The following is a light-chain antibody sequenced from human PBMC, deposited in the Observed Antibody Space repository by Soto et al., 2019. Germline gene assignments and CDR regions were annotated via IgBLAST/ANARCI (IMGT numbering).Light chain of an antibody. CDR2: AAS. CDR1: QSISNY. J-gene: IGKJ3*01. CDR3: QQSYTTLFT. V-gene: IGKV1-39*01. Sequence: DIQMTQSPSSLSASVGDRVTITCRASQSISNYLNWYKQKPGKAPKLLIYAASTLQSGVPSRFSGSGSGTDFTLTSSSLQPEDFATYSCQQSYTTLFTFGPGTNVDIK.